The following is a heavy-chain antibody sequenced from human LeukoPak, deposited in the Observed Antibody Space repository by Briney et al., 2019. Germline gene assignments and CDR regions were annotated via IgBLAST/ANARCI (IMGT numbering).Heavy chain of an antibody. CDR2: INPNSGGT. J-gene: IGHJ4*02. CDR1: GYTFTGYY. D-gene: IGHD1-26*01. Sequence: GASVKVSCKASGYTFTGYYMHWVRQAPGQGLEWMGWINPNSGGTNYAQKFQGRVTMTRDTSISTDYMELSRLRSDDTAVYYCAREGSTFPIVGATPASFDYWGQGTLVTVSS. CDR3: AREGSTFPIVGATPASFDY. V-gene: IGHV1-2*02.